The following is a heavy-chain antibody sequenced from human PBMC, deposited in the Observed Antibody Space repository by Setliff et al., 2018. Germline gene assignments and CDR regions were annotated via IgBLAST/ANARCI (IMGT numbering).Heavy chain of an antibody. D-gene: IGHD1-1*01. CDR2: ISDDGTNE. Sequence: QAGGSLRLSCAASGFTVSTFSMHWVRQAPVKGLEWVATISDDGTNEFYADSVKGRFTVFRDNSKNTLYLQMSSLRPDDAAMYYCARQTGLGGHNLKDGTFYGVDVWGQGIMVTVSS. V-gene: IGHV3-30*03. CDR1: GFTVSTFS. CDR3: ARQTGLGGHNLKDGTFYGVDV. J-gene: IGHJ6*02.